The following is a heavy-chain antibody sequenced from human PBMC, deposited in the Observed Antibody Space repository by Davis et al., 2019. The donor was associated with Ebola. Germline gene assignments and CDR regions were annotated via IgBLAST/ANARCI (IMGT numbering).Heavy chain of an antibody. CDR2: ISYDGSNK. CDR1: GFSFSSYG. CDR3: ARGTTYGDHEVSFDF. V-gene: IGHV3-30*03. J-gene: IGHJ4*02. D-gene: IGHD4-17*01. Sequence: PGGSLRLSCAASGFSFSSYGMHWVRQAPGKGLEWVAVISYDGSNKYYTDSVKGRFTISRDNSKNTVYLQMNSLRVEETAVYYCARGTTYGDHEVSFDFWGQGTLVTVSS.